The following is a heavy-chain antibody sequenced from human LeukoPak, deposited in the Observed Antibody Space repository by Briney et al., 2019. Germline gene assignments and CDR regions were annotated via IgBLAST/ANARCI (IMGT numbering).Heavy chain of an antibody. J-gene: IGHJ6*03. CDR1: GGSFSGYY. V-gene: IGHV4-34*01. D-gene: IGHD3-3*01. CDR3: ARVWSRTYDFWSGYPNHMDV. Sequence: SSETLSLTCAVYGGSFSGYYWSWIRQPPGKGLEWIGEINHSGSTNYNPSLKSRVTISVDTSKNQFPLKLSSVTAADTAVYYCARVWSRTYDFWSGYPNHMDVWGIGTTVTVSS. CDR2: INHSGST.